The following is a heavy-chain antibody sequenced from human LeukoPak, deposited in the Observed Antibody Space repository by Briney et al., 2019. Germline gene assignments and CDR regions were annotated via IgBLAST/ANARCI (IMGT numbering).Heavy chain of an antibody. CDR2: ISSSSSYI. J-gene: IGHJ4*02. D-gene: IGHD6-19*01. V-gene: IGHV3-21*01. CDR3: AREIAVAGTALDY. CDR1: GFTFSSYS. Sequence: GGSLRLSCAASGFTFSSYSMNWVRPAPGKGLEWVSSISSSSSYIYYADSVKGRFTISRDNAKNSLYLQMNSLRAEDTAVYYCAREIAVAGTALDYWGQGTLVTVSS.